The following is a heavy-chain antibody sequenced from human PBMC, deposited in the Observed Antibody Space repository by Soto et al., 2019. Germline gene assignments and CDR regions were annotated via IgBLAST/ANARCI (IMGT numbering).Heavy chain of an antibody. J-gene: IGHJ5*02. D-gene: IGHD1-20*01. CDR3: AKDSGCVNNACAYDP. CDR1: GFSFSDYT. V-gene: IGHV3-21*01. Sequence: GGSLRLSCAASGFSFSDYTMNWVRQAPGKGLEWVSSISKGSDYIFYADKVKGRFTISRDNARNSLHLQMTSLRVEDTAVYYCAKDSGCVNNACAYDPWGQGTLVTVSS. CDR2: ISKGSDYI.